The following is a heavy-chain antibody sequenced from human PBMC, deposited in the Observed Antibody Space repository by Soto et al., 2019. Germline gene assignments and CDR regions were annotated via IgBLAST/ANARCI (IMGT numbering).Heavy chain of an antibody. V-gene: IGHV3-30*18. CDR3: AKAISPLYYYYGLDV. D-gene: IGHD2-21*01. Sequence: QVQLVESGGGVVQPGRSLRLSCAASGFTFSGYSMHWVRQAPGKGLEWVAVISYDGSNKHYADSVKGRFTISRDKSKNTLYLQMNSLRAEDTAVYYCAKAISPLYYYYGLDVWGQGTTVTVSS. CDR1: GFTFSGYS. CDR2: ISYDGSNK. J-gene: IGHJ6*02.